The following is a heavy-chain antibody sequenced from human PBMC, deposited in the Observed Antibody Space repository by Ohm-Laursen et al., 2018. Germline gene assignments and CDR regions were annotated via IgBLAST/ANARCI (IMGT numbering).Heavy chain of an antibody. V-gene: IGHV3-23*01. J-gene: IGHJ4*02. Sequence: SLRLSCTASGFTFSSYAMSWVRQAPGKGLEWVSAIGGSGGSTYYADSVKGRFTISRDNSKNTLYLQMNSLRAEDTAVYYCAKTPRWVVVVPEAPADYWGQGTLVTVSS. CDR2: IGGSGGST. CDR3: AKTPRWVVVVPEAPADY. CDR1: GFTFSSYA. D-gene: IGHD2-2*01.